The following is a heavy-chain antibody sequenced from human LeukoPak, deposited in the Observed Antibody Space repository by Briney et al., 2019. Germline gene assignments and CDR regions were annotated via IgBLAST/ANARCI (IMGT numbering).Heavy chain of an antibody. V-gene: IGHV3-30*18. CDR1: GFTVSSSY. CDR2: ISYDGRNK. D-gene: IGHD2-2*01. Sequence: GGSLRLSCAASGFTVSSSYMSWVRQAPGKGLEWVAVISYDGRNKHYPDSVKGRFTISRDISTDTLWLQMDSLRTEDTAVYYCAKGPLRGTAAAIDYWGQGTLVTVSS. J-gene: IGHJ4*02. CDR3: AKGPLRGTAAAIDY.